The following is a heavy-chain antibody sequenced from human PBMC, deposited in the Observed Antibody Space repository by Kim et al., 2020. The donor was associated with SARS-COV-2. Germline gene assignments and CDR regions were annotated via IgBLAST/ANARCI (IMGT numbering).Heavy chain of an antibody. CDR1: GGSISSYY. D-gene: IGHD5-18*01. CDR3: ARVGPYSYGPSNYYGMDV. V-gene: IGHV4-59*01. CDR2: IYYSGST. J-gene: IGHJ6*02. Sequence: SETLSLTCTVSGGSISSYYWSWIRQPPGKGLEWIGYIYYSGSTNYNPSLKSRVTISVDTSKNQFSLKLSSVTAADTAVYYCARVGPYSYGPSNYYGMDVWGQGTTVTVSS.